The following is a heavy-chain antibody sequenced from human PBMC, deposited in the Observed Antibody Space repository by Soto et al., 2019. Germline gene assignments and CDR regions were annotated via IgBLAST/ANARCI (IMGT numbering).Heavy chain of an antibody. D-gene: IGHD2-2*01. V-gene: IGHV3-48*01. Sequence: EVQLVESGGGLVQPGGSLRLSCAASGFTFSSYSMNWVRQAPGKGLEWVSYIXXSSSTLYYADSVKGRFTISRDNAKNSLYLQMXXLXAEDTXVYYCXXXXXXXXXXSTXCRAPMFDPWGQGTLVTVSS. CDR1: GFTFSSYS. CDR3: XXXXXXXXXXSTXCRAPMFDP. CDR2: IXXSSSTL. J-gene: IGHJ5*02.